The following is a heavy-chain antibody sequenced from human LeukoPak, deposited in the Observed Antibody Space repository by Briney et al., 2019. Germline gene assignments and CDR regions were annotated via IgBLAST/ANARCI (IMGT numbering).Heavy chain of an antibody. D-gene: IGHD3-16*02. Sequence: GGSLRLSCAASGFTFSSYSMNWVRQAPGKGLEWVSSISSSSSYIYYADSVKGRFTISRDNAKNSLYLQMNSLRAEDTAVYYCARDNKDYDYAWGSYRATTKNDYWGQGTLVTVSS. V-gene: IGHV3-21*01. CDR1: GFTFSSYS. CDR2: ISSSSSYI. CDR3: ARDNKDYDYAWGSYRATTKNDY. J-gene: IGHJ4*02.